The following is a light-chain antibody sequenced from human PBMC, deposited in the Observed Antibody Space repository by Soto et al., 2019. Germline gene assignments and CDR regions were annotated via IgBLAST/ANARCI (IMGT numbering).Light chain of an antibody. CDR2: DAS. J-gene: IGKJ1*01. CDR3: QQYNGYSTWT. Sequence: DIQMTQSPSTLSASVGDRVTIACRASQSISRGLAWYQQKPGKAPKVLIWDASRLHSGVPSRFSGSGYGTEFTLTISSLQPDDFGTYYCQQYNGYSTWTFGQGTKVEIK. V-gene: IGKV1-5*01. CDR1: QSISRG.